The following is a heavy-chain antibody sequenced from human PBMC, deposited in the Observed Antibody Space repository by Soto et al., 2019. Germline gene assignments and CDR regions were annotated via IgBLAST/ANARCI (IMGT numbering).Heavy chain of an antibody. Sequence: EVQLVETGGALIQPGGSLRLSCAVSGFSISNNYMFWVRQAPGKGLDWVSVIYTGGSAYYAYSVKGRFTISRDSSKNMLYLQMNSLRDEDTAVYYCARDGGDWASGFGYWGQGTLVTVSS. D-gene: IGHD2-21*02. CDR3: ARDGGDWASGFGY. J-gene: IGHJ4*02. CDR1: GFSISNNY. CDR2: IYTGGSA. V-gene: IGHV3-53*02.